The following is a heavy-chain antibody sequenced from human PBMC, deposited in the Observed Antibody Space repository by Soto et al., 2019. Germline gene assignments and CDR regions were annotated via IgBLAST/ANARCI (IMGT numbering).Heavy chain of an antibody. CDR2: IYHSGSP. Sequence: QLQLQESGSGLVKPSQTLSLTCAVSGGSISSGGYSWSWIRLPPGKGLEWLGYIYHSGSPYFNPSLKRRVTISLDRSKHQFSLKLSSVTATDTAVYYCARGGGWTFDYWGQGTLVTVSS. J-gene: IGHJ4*02. V-gene: IGHV4-30-2*01. CDR3: ARGGGWTFDY. D-gene: IGHD2-15*01. CDR1: GGSISSGGYS.